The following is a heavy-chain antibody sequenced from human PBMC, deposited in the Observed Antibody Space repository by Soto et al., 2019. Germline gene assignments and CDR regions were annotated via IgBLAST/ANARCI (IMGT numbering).Heavy chain of an antibody. CDR3: ARGREFDS. CDR1: GGSLTSGTYS. V-gene: IGHV4-30-2*01. J-gene: IGHJ4*02. Sequence: PSETLSLTCAVSGGSLTSGTYSWNWIRQPPXKGLXXXGXIXPXGXXXXNPSLKSRVSISIDVSKNHFSLNLRSMTAADTAVYYCARGREFDSWGQGTLVTVSS. CDR2: IXPXGXX.